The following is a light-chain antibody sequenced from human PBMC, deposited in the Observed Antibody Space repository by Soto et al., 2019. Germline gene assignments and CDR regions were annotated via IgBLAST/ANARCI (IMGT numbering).Light chain of an antibody. CDR1: QSVRSN. J-gene: IGKJ5*01. CDR2: DAS. V-gene: IGKV3D-15*01. Sequence: EIVMTQSPATLSVSPGERATLSCRASQSVRSNLSSYHQRPGQAPSRLIYDASTSATGITPRFSGSGSSTAFTTPISSLQAEDFATYYCQQCKKCLTTFGRGTRLEIK. CDR3: QQCKKCLTT.